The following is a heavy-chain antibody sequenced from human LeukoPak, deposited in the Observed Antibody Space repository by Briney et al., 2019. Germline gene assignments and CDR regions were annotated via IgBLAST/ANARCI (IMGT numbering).Heavy chain of an antibody. D-gene: IGHD3-10*01. CDR2: IYHTGST. Sequence: SETLSLTCTVSGYSISTGYYWGWIRQPPGKGPEWIATIYHTGSTFYNPSLKSRVTISLDTSKNQFSLRLSSVTAADTAVYYCARAHTYGSGSYVDYWGQGTLVTVSS. CDR3: ARAHTYGSGSYVDY. V-gene: IGHV4-38-2*02. CDR1: GYSISTGYY. J-gene: IGHJ4*02.